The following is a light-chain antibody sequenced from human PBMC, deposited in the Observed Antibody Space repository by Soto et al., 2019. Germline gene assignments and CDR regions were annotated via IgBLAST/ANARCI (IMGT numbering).Light chain of an antibody. CDR1: SSDVGGYNY. Sequence: QSALTQPASVSGSPGQSITISCTGTSSDVGGYNYVSWYQQHPGKAPKLMIYDVSNRPSGVSNRFSGSKSGNTGSLTISGLQAENKADYYCSSYPSSSTVVFGGGTKLTVL. V-gene: IGLV2-14*01. CDR3: SSYPSSSTVV. J-gene: IGLJ2*01. CDR2: DVS.